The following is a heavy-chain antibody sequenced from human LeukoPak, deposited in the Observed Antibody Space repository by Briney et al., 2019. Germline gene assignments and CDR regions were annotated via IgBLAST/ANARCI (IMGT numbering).Heavy chain of an antibody. CDR3: AKDRASVVPAAMGADY. J-gene: IGHJ4*02. V-gene: IGHV3-23*01. CDR2: ISGSGGST. D-gene: IGHD2-2*01. Sequence: GGSLRLSCAASGFTFSSYAMSWVRQAPGKGLEWVSAISGSGGSTYYADSVKGRFTISRDNSKNTLYLQTNSLRAEDTAVYYCAKDRASVVPAAMGADYWGQGTLVTVSS. CDR1: GFTFSSYA.